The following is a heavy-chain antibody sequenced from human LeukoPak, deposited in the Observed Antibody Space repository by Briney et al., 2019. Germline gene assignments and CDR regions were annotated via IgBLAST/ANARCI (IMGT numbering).Heavy chain of an antibody. D-gene: IGHD3-10*01. CDR2: IYYSGST. CDR1: GGSISSYY. V-gene: IGHV4-59*01. CDR3: ARSERPFYYGSGPPWYFDL. J-gene: IGHJ2*01. Sequence: PSETLSLTCTVSGGSISSYYWSWIRRPPGKGLEWIGYIYYSGSTNYNPSLKSRVTISVDASKNQFSLKLSSVTAADTVVYYCARSERPFYYGSGPPWYFDLWAVAPWSLSPQ.